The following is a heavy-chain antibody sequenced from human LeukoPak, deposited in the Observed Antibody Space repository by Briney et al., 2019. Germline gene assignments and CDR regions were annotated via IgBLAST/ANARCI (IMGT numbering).Heavy chain of an antibody. Sequence: ASVKVSCKASGGTFSSYAISWVRQAPGQGLEWMGGIIPIFGTANYAQKFQGRVTITADESTSTAYMELRSLRSDDTAVYYCARGRDARRKVGVPGTPLTNFDYWGQGTLVTVSS. V-gene: IGHV1-69*13. CDR1: GGTFSSYA. D-gene: IGHD6-19*01. J-gene: IGHJ4*02. CDR2: IIPIFGTA. CDR3: ARGRDARRKVGVPGTPLTNFDY.